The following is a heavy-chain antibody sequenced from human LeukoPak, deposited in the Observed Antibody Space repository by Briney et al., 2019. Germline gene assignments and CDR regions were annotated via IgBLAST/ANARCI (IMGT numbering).Heavy chain of an antibody. CDR1: GGTFGSYA. CDR2: IIPILGIA. J-gene: IGHJ4*02. CDR3: ARDGSTIFGVVKHTN. Sequence: SVKVSCKASGGTFGSYAISWVRQAPGQGLEWMGRIIPILGIANYAQKFQGRVTITADKSTSTAYMELSSLRSEDTAVYYCARDGSTIFGVVKHTNWGQGTLVTVSS. D-gene: IGHD3-3*01. V-gene: IGHV1-69*04.